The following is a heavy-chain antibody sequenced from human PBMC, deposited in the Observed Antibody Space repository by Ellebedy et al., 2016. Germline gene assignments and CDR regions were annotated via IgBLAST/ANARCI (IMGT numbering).Heavy chain of an antibody. V-gene: IGHV3-7*01. CDR2: IKQHGSEK. CDR3: ARDPGSGWYFDY. J-gene: IGHJ4*02. D-gene: IGHD6-19*01. CDR1: GFTFSYYW. Sequence: GESLQISCTASGFTFSYYWMSWVRQAPGKGLAWVANIKQHGSEKDYVDSVKGRFTISRDDAKNSLYLQMNSLRDEDTAVYYCARDPGSGWYFDYWGQGTLVTVSS.